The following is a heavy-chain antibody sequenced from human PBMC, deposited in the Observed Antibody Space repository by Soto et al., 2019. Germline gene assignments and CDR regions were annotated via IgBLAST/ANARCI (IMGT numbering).Heavy chain of an antibody. CDR3: AKNGVVVITTVPIKFDY. Sequence: SLRLSCAASGFIFSSYAMSWVRQTPGKGLEWVSAISGSGGSTYYADSVKGLFTISRDNSKNTQYLQMNSLRAEDTAVYYCAKNGVVVITTVPIKFDYWGQGTLVTVSS. CDR2: ISGSGGST. D-gene: IGHD3-22*01. CDR1: GFIFSSYA. V-gene: IGHV3-23*01. J-gene: IGHJ4*02.